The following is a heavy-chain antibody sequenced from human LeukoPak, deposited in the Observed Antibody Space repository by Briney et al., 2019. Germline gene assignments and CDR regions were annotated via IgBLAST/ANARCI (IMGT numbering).Heavy chain of an antibody. Sequence: GGPLRLSCAASGFTFSSYTMNWVRQAPGKGLEWVSYISSGSTTRLYADSVKGRFTISRDSAKNSLYLQMNSLRAEDTAVYYCARGSQGGYYYPQLDYWGQGTLVTVSS. CDR2: ISSGSTTR. D-gene: IGHD3-22*01. V-gene: IGHV3-48*01. J-gene: IGHJ4*02. CDR3: ARGSQGGYYYPQLDY. CDR1: GFTFSSYT.